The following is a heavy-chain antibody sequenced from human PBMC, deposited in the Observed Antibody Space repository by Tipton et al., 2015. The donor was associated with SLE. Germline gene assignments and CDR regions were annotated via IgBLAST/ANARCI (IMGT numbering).Heavy chain of an antibody. J-gene: IGHJ2*01. CDR2: IYHSGNI. CDR3: ARPRGAARPFWYFDL. Sequence: TLSLTCTISHYSISSGYYWGWIRQPPGKGLEWIGSIYHSGNIFYNPSLKSRVSISVDTSKNQFSLKLRSVTAADTAVYYCARPRGAARPFWYFDLWGRGTLVTVSS. CDR1: HYSISSGYY. D-gene: IGHD6-6*01. V-gene: IGHV4-38-2*02.